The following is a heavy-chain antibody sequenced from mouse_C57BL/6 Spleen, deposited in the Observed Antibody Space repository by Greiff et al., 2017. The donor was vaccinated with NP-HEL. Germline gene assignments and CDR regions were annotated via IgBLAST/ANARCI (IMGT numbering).Heavy chain of an antibody. J-gene: IGHJ3*01. Sequence: QVQLQQSGPGLVQPSQCLSITCTVSGFSLTSYGVHWVRQSPGKGLEWLGVIWSGGSTDYNAAFMSRLSISKGNSKIQVFFKMNILQAHDTAIYYYARKPTPSAYAGSSYAWFAYWGQGTLVTVSA. CDR2: IWSGGST. CDR1: GFSLTSYG. V-gene: IGHV2-2*01. CDR3: ARKPTPSAYAGSSYAWFAY. D-gene: IGHD1-1*01.